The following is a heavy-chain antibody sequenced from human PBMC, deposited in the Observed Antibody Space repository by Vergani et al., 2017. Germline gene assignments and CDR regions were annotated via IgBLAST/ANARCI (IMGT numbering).Heavy chain of an antibody. D-gene: IGHD3-9*01. V-gene: IGHV3-21*01. CDR3: ARDPYYDILTGYPSAFDY. Sequence: EVQLVESGGGLVKPGGSLRLSCAASGFTFSSYSMNWVRQAPGKGLEWVSSISISSSYIYYADSVKGRFTISRDNAKNSLYLQMNSLRAEDTAVYYCARDPYYDILTGYPSAFDYWGQGTLVTVSS. J-gene: IGHJ4*02. CDR2: ISISSSYI. CDR1: GFTFSSYS.